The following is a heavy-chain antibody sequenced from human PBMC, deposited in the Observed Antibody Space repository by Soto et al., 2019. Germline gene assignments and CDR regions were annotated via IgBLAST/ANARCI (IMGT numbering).Heavy chain of an antibody. CDR1: VFTFSTSV. CDR3: TWSLVARDAFDE. J-gene: IGHJ3*01. V-gene: IGHV3-23*01. Sequence: PGGSLRLSCAASVFTFSTSVMSWVRQAPGKGLQRVSSISGSGDRTYYADSVKGRFTVSRDNSKNTLYLDMNTVTADDTALYYCTWSLVARDAFDEWGQGTMVTVSS. CDR2: ISGSGDRT. D-gene: IGHD5-12*01.